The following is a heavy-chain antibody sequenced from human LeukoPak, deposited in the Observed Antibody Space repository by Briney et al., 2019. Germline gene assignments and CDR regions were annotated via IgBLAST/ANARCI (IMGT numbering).Heavy chain of an antibody. CDR1: GYTFTGYY. Sequence: EASVKVSCKASGYTFTGYYMHWVRQAPGQGLEWMGWINPNSGGTNYAQKFQGRVTMTRDTSISTAYMELSRLRSDDTAVYYCASRTHFSRLRDDAFDIWGQGTMVTVSS. J-gene: IGHJ3*02. CDR3: ASRTHFSRLRDDAFDI. D-gene: IGHD2-15*01. CDR2: INPNSGGT. V-gene: IGHV1-2*02.